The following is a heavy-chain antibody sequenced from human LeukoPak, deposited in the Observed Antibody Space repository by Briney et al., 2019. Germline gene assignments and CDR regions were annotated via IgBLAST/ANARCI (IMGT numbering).Heavy chain of an antibody. Sequence: GGSLRLSCAASGFTFSSYEMNWVRQAPGKGLEWVSYISSSGSTIYYADSVKGRFTISRDNAKNPLYLQMNSLRAEDTAVYYCARAYKGYGDYHVDYWGQGTLVTVSS. J-gene: IGHJ4*02. CDR3: ARAYKGYGDYHVDY. V-gene: IGHV3-48*03. CDR1: GFTFSSYE. CDR2: ISSSGSTI. D-gene: IGHD4-17*01.